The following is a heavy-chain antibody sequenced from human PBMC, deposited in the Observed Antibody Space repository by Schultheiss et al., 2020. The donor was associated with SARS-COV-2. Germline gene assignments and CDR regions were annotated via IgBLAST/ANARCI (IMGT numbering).Heavy chain of an antibody. J-gene: IGHJ4*02. CDR2: ISSSGRTI. CDR3: AREWQWLTPG. Sequence: GGSLRLSCAASGFIFSSYEMNWVRQAPGKGLEWVSYISSSGRTIYYADSVKGRFTISRDNAKNSLYLQMNSLRAEDTAVYYCAREWQWLTPGRGQGTLVTVSS. D-gene: IGHD6-19*01. CDR1: GFIFSSYE. V-gene: IGHV3-48*03.